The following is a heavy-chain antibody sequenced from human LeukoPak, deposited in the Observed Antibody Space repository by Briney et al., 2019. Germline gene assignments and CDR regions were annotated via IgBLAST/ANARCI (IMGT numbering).Heavy chain of an antibody. Sequence: ASVKVSCKASGGTFSSYAISWVRQPPGQGLEWMGRIIPIFGTANYAQKFQGRVTITTDESTSTAYMELSSLRSEDTAVYYCARELVVTAIPDAFDIWGQGTMVTVSS. CDR1: GGTFSSYA. J-gene: IGHJ3*02. CDR3: ARELVVTAIPDAFDI. D-gene: IGHD2-21*02. CDR2: IIPIFGTA. V-gene: IGHV1-69*05.